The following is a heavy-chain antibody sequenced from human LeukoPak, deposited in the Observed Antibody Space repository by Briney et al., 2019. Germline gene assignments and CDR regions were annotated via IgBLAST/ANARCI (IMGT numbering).Heavy chain of an antibody. D-gene: IGHD1-26*01. J-gene: IGHJ4*02. V-gene: IGHV1-18*01. Sequence: ASVKVSCKASSYAFTRYGISWVRQAPGQGLEWMGWISGSNGNTNYAQKFQGRVSMTADASTSTAYMELRSLRSDDTAVYYCARSGRGTYYYFDLWGQGTLVTVSS. CDR2: ISGSNGNT. CDR1: SYAFTRYG. CDR3: ARSGRGTYYYFDL.